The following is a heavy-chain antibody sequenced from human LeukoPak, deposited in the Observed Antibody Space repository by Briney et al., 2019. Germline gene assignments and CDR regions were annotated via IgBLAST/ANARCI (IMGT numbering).Heavy chain of an antibody. CDR3: AADNWGGSYLFDY. CDR1: GFTFTSSA. J-gene: IGHJ4*02. CDR2: IVVGSGNT. D-gene: IGHD1-26*01. V-gene: IGHV1-58*02. Sequence: SAKVSCKASGFTFTSSAMQWVRQARGQRLEWIGWIVVGSGNTNYAQKSQERVTITRDMSTSTAYMELSSLRSEDTAVYYCAADNWGGSYLFDYWGQGTLVTVSS.